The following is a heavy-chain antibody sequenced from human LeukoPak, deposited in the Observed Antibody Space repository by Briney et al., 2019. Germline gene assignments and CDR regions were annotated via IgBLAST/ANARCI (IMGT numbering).Heavy chain of an antibody. CDR2: INSDGSST. Sequence: AGGSLRLSCAASGFTFSSYWMHWVRHAPGKGLVWVSRINSDGSSTSYADSVKGRFTISRDNAKNTLYLQMNSLSAEDTALYYCARSRDYCTNGVCFYFDYWGQGTLVTVSS. CDR1: GFTFSSYW. D-gene: IGHD2-8*01. CDR3: ARSRDYCTNGVCFYFDY. J-gene: IGHJ4*02. V-gene: IGHV3-74*01.